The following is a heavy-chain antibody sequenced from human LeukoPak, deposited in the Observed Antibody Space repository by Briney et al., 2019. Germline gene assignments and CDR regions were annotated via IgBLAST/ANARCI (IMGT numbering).Heavy chain of an antibody. CDR2: INHSGST. D-gene: IGHD4-23*01. V-gene: IGHV4-39*07. CDR1: GGSIRISNYY. CDR3: SGGNPLNY. Sequence: SETLSLTCTVSGGSIRISNYYWGWIRQPPGKGLEWIGEINHSGSTNYNPSLKSRVTISVDTSKNQFSLKLSSVTAADTAVYYCSGGNPLNYWGQGTLVTVSS. J-gene: IGHJ4*02.